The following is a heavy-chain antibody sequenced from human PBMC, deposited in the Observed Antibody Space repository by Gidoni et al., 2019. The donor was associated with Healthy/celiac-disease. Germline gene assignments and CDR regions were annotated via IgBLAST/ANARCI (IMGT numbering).Heavy chain of an antibody. J-gene: IGHJ4*02. V-gene: IGHV3-53*01. Sequence: EVQLVESGGGLIQPGGSLRLSCAASGFTVSSNYMSWVRQAPGKGLGWGSVIYSGVSTSYADSVKGRFTISRDNSKNTLYLQMNSLRAEDTAVYYCARVRRPWELFFDYWGQGTLVTVSS. D-gene: IGHD1-26*01. CDR3: ARVRRPWELFFDY. CDR2: IYSGVST. CDR1: GFTVSSNY.